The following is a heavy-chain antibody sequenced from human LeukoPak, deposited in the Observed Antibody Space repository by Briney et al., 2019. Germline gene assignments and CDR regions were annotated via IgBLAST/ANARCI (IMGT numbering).Heavy chain of an antibody. Sequence: PGGSLRLSCAASGFTFSSYEMNWVRQAPGKGLEWVSYISSSGTTIYYADSVKGRFTISRDNAKNSLYLQMNSLRADDTAVYYCARKGDYDNSGHALQHWAESPLLTLSS. CDR1: GFTFSSYE. CDR3: ARKGDYDNSGHALQH. D-gene: IGHD3-22*01. CDR2: ISSSGTTI. V-gene: IGHV3-48*03. J-gene: IGHJ1*01.